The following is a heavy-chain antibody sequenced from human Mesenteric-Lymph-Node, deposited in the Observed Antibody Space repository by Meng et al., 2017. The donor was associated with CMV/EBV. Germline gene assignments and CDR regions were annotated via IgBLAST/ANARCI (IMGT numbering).Heavy chain of an antibody. CDR1: FTFRSYA. CDR3: ARDWRTMVRGVMSGDY. CDR2: IWYDGSNK. V-gene: IGHV3-33*01. Sequence: FTFRSYAMDWVRQAPGKGLEWVAVIWYDGSNKYYADSVKGRFTISRDNSKNTLYLQMNSLRAEDTAVYYCARDWRTMVRGVMSGDYWGQGTLVTVSS. D-gene: IGHD3-10*01. J-gene: IGHJ4*02.